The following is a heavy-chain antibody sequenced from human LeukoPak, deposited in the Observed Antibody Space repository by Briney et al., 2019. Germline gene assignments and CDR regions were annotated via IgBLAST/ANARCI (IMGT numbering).Heavy chain of an antibody. V-gene: IGHV4-30-4*01. CDR2: ISYSGST. D-gene: IGHD2/OR15-2a*01. J-gene: IGHJ4*02. Sequence: SQTLSLTCTVSGGSIGSGDYYWSWIRQPPGKGLEWTGYISYSGSTNYNPSLKSRVTISIDTSKNQISLKLSSVTAADTAVYYCAAWQNRLFDYWGQGTLVTVSS. CDR3: AAWQNRLFDY. CDR1: GGSIGSGDYY.